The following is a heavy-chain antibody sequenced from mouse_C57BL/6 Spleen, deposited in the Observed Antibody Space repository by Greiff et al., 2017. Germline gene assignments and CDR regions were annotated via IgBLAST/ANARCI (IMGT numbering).Heavy chain of an antibody. CDR1: GYTFTSYW. CDR2: INPSSGYT. CDR3: ARSASGAFAY. J-gene: IGHJ3*01. Sequence: QVQLQQSGAELAKPGASVKLSCKASGYTFTSYWMHWVKQRPGQGLEWIGYINPSSGYTKYNQKFKDKATLTADKSSSTAYMLLGSLTYADSAVYYCARSASGAFAYWGQGTLVTVSA. V-gene: IGHV1-7*01.